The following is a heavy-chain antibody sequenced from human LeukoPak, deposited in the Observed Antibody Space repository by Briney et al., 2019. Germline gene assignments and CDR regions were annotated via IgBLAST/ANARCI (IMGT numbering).Heavy chain of an antibody. V-gene: IGHV3-7*03. J-gene: IGHJ4*02. CDR3: AGDDGIRTVDY. CDR1: GFTFRSYW. Sequence: GGSLRLSCAASGFTFRSYWMSWVRQAPGKGLEWVAHIKEDGSDKYYVDSVKGRFTISRDNAKNSLYLQMNSLRVEDTAVYYCAGDDGIRTVDYWGQGALVTVSS. CDR2: IKEDGSDK. D-gene: IGHD5-18*01.